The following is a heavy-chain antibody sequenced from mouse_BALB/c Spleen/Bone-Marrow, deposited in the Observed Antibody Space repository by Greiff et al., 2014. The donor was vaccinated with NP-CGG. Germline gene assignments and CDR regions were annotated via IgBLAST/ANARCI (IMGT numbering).Heavy chain of an antibody. CDR1: GYTFTSYY. CDR3: ARGDWDGDYAMDY. Sequence: VQLQESGPELVKPGASVRISCKASGYTFTSYYIHWVKQRPGQGLEWIGWIYPGNVNTKYNEKFKGKATLTADKSSSTAYMQLSSLTPEDSAVYFCARGDWDGDYAMDYWGQGTSVTVSS. CDR2: IYPGNVNT. D-gene: IGHD4-1*01. V-gene: IGHV1S56*01. J-gene: IGHJ4*01.